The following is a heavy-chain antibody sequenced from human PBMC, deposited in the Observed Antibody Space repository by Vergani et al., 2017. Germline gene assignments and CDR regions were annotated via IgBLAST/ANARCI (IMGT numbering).Heavy chain of an antibody. CDR3: AREEVATTPYYYYYMDV. CDR2: IYYSGST. D-gene: IGHD5-12*01. CDR1: GGSISSSSYY. Sequence: QLQLQESGPGLVKPSETLSLTCTVSGGSISSSSYYWGWIRQPPGKGLEWIGSIYYSGSTYYNPSLKSRVTISVDTSKNQFSLKLSSVTAADTAVYYCAREEVATTPYYYYYMDVWGKGTTVTVSS. V-gene: IGHV4-39*07. J-gene: IGHJ6*03.